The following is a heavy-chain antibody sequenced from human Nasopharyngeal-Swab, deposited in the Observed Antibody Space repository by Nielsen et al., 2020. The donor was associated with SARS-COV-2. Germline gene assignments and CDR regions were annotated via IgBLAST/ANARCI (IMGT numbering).Heavy chain of an antibody. J-gene: IGHJ5*02. CDR3: ARLGVYCSGGSCYGWFDP. CDR1: GSTFTSNW. V-gene: IGHV5-51*01. Sequence: GESLKISCKGSGSTFTSNWIGWVRHMPGKGLEWMGFIYPSDSETTYSPSFQGHVTISADKSISTAYLQWSSLKASDTAMYYCARLGVYCSGGSCYGWFDPWGQGTLVTVSS. CDR2: IYPSDSET. D-gene: IGHD2-15*01.